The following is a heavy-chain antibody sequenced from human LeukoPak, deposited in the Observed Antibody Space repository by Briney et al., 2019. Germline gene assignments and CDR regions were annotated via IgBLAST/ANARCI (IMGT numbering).Heavy chain of an antibody. J-gene: IGHJ5*02. D-gene: IGHD1-26*01. CDR1: GDSVSSNSAA. Sequence: SQTLSLTCAISGDSVSSNSAAWNWIRQSPSRGLEWLGRTYYRSKWYNDYAVSVKSRITINPDTSKNQFSLQLNSVTPEDTAVYYCARDIGGSYYSVRWFDPWGQGTLVTVSS. CDR2: TYYRSKWYN. V-gene: IGHV6-1*01. CDR3: ARDIGGSYYSVRWFDP.